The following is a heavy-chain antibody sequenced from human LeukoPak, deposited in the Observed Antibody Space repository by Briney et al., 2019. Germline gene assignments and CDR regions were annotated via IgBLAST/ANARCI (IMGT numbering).Heavy chain of an antibody. D-gene: IGHD2-15*01. CDR1: GGTFSSYA. Sequence: ASVTVSCKASGGTFSSYAISWVRQAPGQGLEWMGGIIPIFGTANYAQKFQGRVTITADESTSTAYMELSSLRSEDTAVYYCARSIVVVDEGPYYYYGMDVWGQGTTVTVSS. J-gene: IGHJ6*02. V-gene: IGHV1-69*13. CDR3: ARSIVVVDEGPYYYYGMDV. CDR2: IIPIFGTA.